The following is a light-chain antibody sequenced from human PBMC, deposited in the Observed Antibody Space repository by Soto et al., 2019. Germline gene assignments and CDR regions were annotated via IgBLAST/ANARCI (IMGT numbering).Light chain of an antibody. J-gene: IGKJ5*01. Sequence: EIRMTQSASILSVSPGESATLSCRASQSVSSDLAWYQQKPGQAPRLLISGASTRATGIPARFSGSGSGTEFTLTISSLQSEDFAVYYCQQYNKWPPITFGQGTRLEIK. V-gene: IGKV3-15*01. CDR2: GAS. CDR3: QQYNKWPPIT. CDR1: QSVSSD.